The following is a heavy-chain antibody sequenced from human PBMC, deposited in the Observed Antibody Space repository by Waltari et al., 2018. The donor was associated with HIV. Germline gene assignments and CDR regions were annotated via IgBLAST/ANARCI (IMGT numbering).Heavy chain of an antibody. V-gene: IGHV3-23*01. D-gene: IGHD2-8*01. CDR2: ISGSGGST. CDR3: ARENGFRSRDAFDI. Sequence: EVQLLESGGDLVHPGGSLRLSCAASGFTFTRHAMSWVRQAPGKGQEWVSSISGSGGSTYYADSVKGRFTISRDNSKNTLYLQMNSLRAEDTAVYYCARENGFRSRDAFDIWGQGTMVTVSS. J-gene: IGHJ3*02. CDR1: GFTFTRHA.